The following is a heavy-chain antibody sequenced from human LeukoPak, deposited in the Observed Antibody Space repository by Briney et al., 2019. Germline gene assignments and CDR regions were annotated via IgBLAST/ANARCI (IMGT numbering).Heavy chain of an antibody. CDR2: INHSGST. CDR1: GGSFSGYY. CDR3: ARAGVGNFDY. D-gene: IGHD3-3*01. J-gene: IGHJ4*02. Sequence: SETLSLTCAVYGGSFSGYYWSWIRQPPGKGLEWIGEINHSGSTNYNPSLKSRVTISVDTSKNQFSLKLSSVTAADTAVYYGARAGVGNFDYWGQGTLVTASS. V-gene: IGHV4-34*01.